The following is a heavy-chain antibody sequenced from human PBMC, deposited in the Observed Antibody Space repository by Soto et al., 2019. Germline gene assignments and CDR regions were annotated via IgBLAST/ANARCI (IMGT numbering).Heavy chain of an antibody. CDR3: VRDQKYFRVNGNWFDS. D-gene: IGHD2-2*01. CDR2: VSGNNGAS. Sequence: LKVSCKASGYTSADFGISWVRQAPGQGLEWMGWVSGNNGASNPAPKVQGRITMTLDTSTGVSYMALRSLRSDDTAIYYCVRDQKYFRVNGNWFDSWGQGTLVTVSS. J-gene: IGHJ5*01. V-gene: IGHV1-18*04. CDR1: GYTSADFG.